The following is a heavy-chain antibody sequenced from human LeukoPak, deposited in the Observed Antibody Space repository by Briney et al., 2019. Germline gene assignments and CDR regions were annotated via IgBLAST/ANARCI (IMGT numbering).Heavy chain of an antibody. J-gene: IGHJ5*02. CDR3: AAGGYYSFLVS. CDR1: GYTFTGYY. V-gene: IGHV1-2*02. CDR2: INPNSGGT. D-gene: IGHD3-10*01. Sequence: ASVKVSCKASGYTFTGYYMHWVRQAPGQGLEWMVWINPNSGGTNYAQKFQGRVTMTRDTSIRTVYMELSRLRSDDTAIYYCAAGGYYSFLVSWGQGTLVTVSS.